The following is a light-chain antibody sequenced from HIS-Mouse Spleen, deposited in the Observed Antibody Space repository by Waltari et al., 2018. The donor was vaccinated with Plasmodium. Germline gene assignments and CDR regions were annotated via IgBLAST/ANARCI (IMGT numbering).Light chain of an antibody. Sequence: EIVITQSPATLSVSPGERATLSCRASQSVSSNLAWYQQKPGQAPRLLIYGASTRATGIPARFSGSGSGTGFTLTISSLQSEDFAVYYCQQYNNWSFTFGPGTKVDIK. CDR2: GAS. J-gene: IGKJ3*01. CDR3: QQYNNWSFT. V-gene: IGKV3-15*01. CDR1: QSVSSN.